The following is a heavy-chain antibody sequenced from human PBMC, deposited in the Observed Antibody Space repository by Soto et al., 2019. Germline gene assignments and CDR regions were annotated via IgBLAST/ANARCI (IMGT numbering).Heavy chain of an antibody. CDR2: ISYDGSNK. Sequence: QVQLVESGGGVVQPGRSLRLSCAASGFTFSSYGMHWVRQAPGKGLEWVAVISYDGSNKYYADSVKGRFTISRDNSKNTLYLQMNSLRAEDTAVYYCAKDVKGSKWGSKIGLSGFTSWGQGTMVTVSS. CDR3: AKDVKGSKWGSKIGLSGFTS. V-gene: IGHV3-30*18. J-gene: IGHJ3*01. CDR1: GFTFSSYG. D-gene: IGHD3-3*01.